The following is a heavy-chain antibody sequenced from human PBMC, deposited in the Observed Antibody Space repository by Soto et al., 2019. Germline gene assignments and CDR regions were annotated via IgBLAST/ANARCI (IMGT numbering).Heavy chain of an antibody. CDR3: ARDGGAY. CDR2: MSYDGSNK. V-gene: IGHV3-30-3*01. J-gene: IGHJ4*02. D-gene: IGHD3-16*01. CDR1: GFTFSSYA. Sequence: QVQLVESGGGVVQPGRSLRLSCAASGFTFSSYAMHWVRRAPGKGLEWMAVMSYDGSNKYYAESVKGRFTISRDNSKNTLYLQMNSLRTEDTALYYCARDGGAYWGQGTLVIVSS.